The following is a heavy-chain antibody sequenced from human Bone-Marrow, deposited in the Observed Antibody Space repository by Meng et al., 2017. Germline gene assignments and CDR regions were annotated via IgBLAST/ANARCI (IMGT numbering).Heavy chain of an antibody. D-gene: IGHD3/OR15-3a*01. CDR1: GFTFSDYW. J-gene: IGHJ3*02. Sequence: GESLKISCAASGFTFSDYWMNWVRHAPGEGLLWVSQINTDRSTIRYADSVKGRFTISRDNVKNTLYLQMNSLRAEDTAVYYCAKDLTWTALDIWGQGTVVTVSS. V-gene: IGHV3-74*01. CDR3: AKDLTWTALDI. CDR2: INTDRSTI.